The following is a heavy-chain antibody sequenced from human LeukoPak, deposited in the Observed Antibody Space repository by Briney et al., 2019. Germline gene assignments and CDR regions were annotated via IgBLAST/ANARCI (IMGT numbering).Heavy chain of an antibody. CDR3: AKGGQSWLPYFDY. D-gene: IGHD5-24*01. J-gene: IGHJ4*02. Sequence: GGSLRLSCAASGFTFSSYGMHWVRQAPGKGLEWVAVIWYDGSNKYYADSVKGRFTISRDNSKNTLYLQMNSLRAEDTAVYYCAKGGQSWLPYFDYWGQGTLVTVS. CDR1: GFTFSSYG. V-gene: IGHV3-33*06. CDR2: IWYDGSNK.